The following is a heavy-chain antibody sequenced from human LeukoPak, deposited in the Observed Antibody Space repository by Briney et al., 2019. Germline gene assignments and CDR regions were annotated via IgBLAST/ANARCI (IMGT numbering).Heavy chain of an antibody. CDR1: GFIFNRNG. J-gene: IGHJ4*02. CDR2: IAGGDEST. V-gene: IGHV3-23*01. Sequence: GGSLRLSCAITGFIFNRNGMNWVRQSPGKGLEWLATIAGGDESTYYADSVKGRFAISRDNSKNTVFLHMNSLRVEATAVYYCARGVYWSLDYWGQGTPVTVSS. CDR3: ARGVYWSLDY. D-gene: IGHD1-1*01.